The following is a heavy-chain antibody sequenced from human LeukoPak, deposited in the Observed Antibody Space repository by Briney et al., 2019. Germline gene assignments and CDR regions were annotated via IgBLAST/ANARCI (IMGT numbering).Heavy chain of an antibody. CDR3: ARDQWPLNNEYYYYGMDV. V-gene: IGHV3-48*04. CDR1: GFTFSSYS. D-gene: IGHD6-19*01. Sequence: GGSLRLSCAASGFTFSSYSMNWVRQAPGKGLEWVSYISSSSSTIYYADSVKGRFTISRDNAKNSLYLQMNSLRAEDTAVYYCARDQWPLNNEYYYYGMDVWGQGTTVTVSS. J-gene: IGHJ6*02. CDR2: ISSSSSTI.